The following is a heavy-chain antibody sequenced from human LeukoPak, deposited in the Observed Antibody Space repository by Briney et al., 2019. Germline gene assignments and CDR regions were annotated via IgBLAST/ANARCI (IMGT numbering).Heavy chain of an antibody. V-gene: IGHV4-39*02. CDR1: GGSIGSSDSF. J-gene: IGHJ4*02. Sequence: SSETLSLTCTVSGGSIGSSDSFWGWIRQPPGKGLEWIGSIYCGTTYYNPSLKSRLTISVDTSKNHFSLRLTSVTAADTAVYYCARAVASSGYYLDYWGQGTLVTVSS. CDR3: ARAVASSGYYLDY. D-gene: IGHD3-22*01. CDR2: IYCGTT.